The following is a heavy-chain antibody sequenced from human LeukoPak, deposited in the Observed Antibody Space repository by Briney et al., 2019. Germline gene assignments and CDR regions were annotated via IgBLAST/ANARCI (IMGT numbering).Heavy chain of an antibody. Sequence: SETLSLTCTVSGGSISSYYWSWIRQPPGKGLEWIGYIYYSGSTNYNPSLKSRVTISVDTSKNQFSLKLSSVTAADTAVYYCARAGYYYDSSGYLDYWGQGTLVTVSS. CDR2: IYYSGST. J-gene: IGHJ4*02. CDR3: ARAGYYYDSSGYLDY. D-gene: IGHD3-22*01. V-gene: IGHV4-59*01. CDR1: GGSISSYY.